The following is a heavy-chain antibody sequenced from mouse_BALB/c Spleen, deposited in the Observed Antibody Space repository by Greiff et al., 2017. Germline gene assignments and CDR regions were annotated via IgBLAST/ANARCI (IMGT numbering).Heavy chain of an antibody. CDR2: INPSNGRT. J-gene: IGHJ4*01. V-gene: IGHV1S81*02. D-gene: IGHD2-3*01. CDR3: ARDDGY. CDR1: GYTFTSYW. Sequence: VQLQQPGAELVKPGASVKLSCKASGYTFTSYWKHWVKQRPGQGLEWIGEINPSNGRTNYNEKFKSKATLTVDKSSSTAYMQLSSLTSEDSAVYYCARDDGYWGQGTSVTVSS.